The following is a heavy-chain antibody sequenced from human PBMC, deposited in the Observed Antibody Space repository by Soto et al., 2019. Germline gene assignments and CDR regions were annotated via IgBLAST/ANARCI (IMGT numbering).Heavy chain of an antibody. CDR2: ITCSGGNK. Sequence: GGSLRLSCAASGFTFSSYSMTWVRQAPGKGLEWVAVITCSGGNKYYADSVKGRFTISRDNSKNTLYLQMNSLRAEDTAVYYCARGAVATIIPLDYWGQGTLVTVSS. D-gene: IGHD5-12*01. J-gene: IGHJ4*02. V-gene: IGHV3-23*01. CDR1: GFTFSSYS. CDR3: ARGAVATIIPLDY.